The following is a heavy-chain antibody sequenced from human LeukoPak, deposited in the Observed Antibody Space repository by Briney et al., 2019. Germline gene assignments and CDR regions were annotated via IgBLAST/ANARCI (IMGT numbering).Heavy chain of an antibody. D-gene: IGHD2-15*01. V-gene: IGHV4-61*02. CDR1: GGSISSGRNY. CDR3: ARVDGSCSGGSCPSGNWFDP. CDR2: IYIFSGST. Sequence: SETLSLTCTVSGGSISSGRNYWTWIRQPAGKGLEWIGRIYIFSGSTNYNPSLKSRVTISVDTSKYQFSLKLTSVTAADTAVYYCARVDGSCSGGSCPSGNWFDPWGQGALVTVSS. J-gene: IGHJ5*02.